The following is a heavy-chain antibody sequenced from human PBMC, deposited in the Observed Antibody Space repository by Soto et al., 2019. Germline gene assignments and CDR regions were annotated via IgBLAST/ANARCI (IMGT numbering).Heavy chain of an antibody. Sequence: QVQLVQSGAEVKKPGSSVKVSCKASGGTFRSDATSWVRQAPGQGLEWMGGIIPIYGVPSYAQKFQDRVTITADESTSTAYMEVSSLTSEDTAVYYCARETAAAEWRYYFDLWGRGTLVTVSS. CDR3: ARETAAAEWRYYFDL. J-gene: IGHJ2*01. CDR2: IIPIYGVP. CDR1: GGTFRSDA. V-gene: IGHV1-69*01. D-gene: IGHD6-13*01.